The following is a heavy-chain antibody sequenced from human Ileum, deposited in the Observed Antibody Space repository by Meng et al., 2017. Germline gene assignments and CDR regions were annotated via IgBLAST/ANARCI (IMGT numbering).Heavy chain of an antibody. CDR2: INHSGNT. CDR1: GGSFSGYY. V-gene: IGHV4-34*01. D-gene: IGHD6-6*01. CDR3: ARGREQQLVRGFGY. Sequence: VQLQQWGAGLLKPSETLSLTCAVYGGSFSGYYCSWLRQPPGKGLEWIGEINHSGNTNYNPSLKSRVTLSLDTSKNHFSLNLTSVTAADTAVYYCARGREQQLVRGFGYWGQGTLVTVSS. J-gene: IGHJ4*02.